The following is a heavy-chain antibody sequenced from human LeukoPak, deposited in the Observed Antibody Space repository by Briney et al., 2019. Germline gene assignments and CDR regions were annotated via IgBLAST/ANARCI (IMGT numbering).Heavy chain of an antibody. J-gene: IGHJ2*01. CDR1: GYTFTSYA. CDR2: INTNTGNP. D-gene: IGHD7-27*01. V-gene: IGHV7-4-1*02. CDR3: ARHDWGVVYWYFDL. Sequence: GASVKVSCKAPGYTFTSYAMNWVRQAPGQGLEWMGWINTNTGNPTYAQGFTGRFVFSLDTSVSTAYLQISSLKAEDTAVYYCARHDWGVVYWYFDLWGRGTLVTVSS.